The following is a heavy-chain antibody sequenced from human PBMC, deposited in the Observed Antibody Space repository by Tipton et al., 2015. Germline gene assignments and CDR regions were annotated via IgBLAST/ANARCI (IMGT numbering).Heavy chain of an antibody. CDR3: ARASAFDY. CDR2: IKQDGSEK. Sequence: SLRLSCIASEFTFSSYWMSWVRQAPGKGLEWVATIKQDGSEKYYVDSVKGRFTISRDNSKNTLYLQMNSLRAEDTAVYYCARASAFDYWGQGTLVTVSS. V-gene: IGHV3-7*03. J-gene: IGHJ4*02. CDR1: EFTFSSYW.